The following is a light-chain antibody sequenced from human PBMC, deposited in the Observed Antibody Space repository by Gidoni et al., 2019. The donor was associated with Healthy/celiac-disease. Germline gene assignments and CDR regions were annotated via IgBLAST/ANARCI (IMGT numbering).Light chain of an antibody. CDR2: GNS. CDR1: SSNIGAGYD. J-gene: IGLJ3*02. Sequence: QSVLTQPPSVSVAPGQRVTISCTGSSSNIGAGYDVNWYQQLPGTAPKLLIYGNSNRPSGVPDRFSGSKSGTSASLAITGLQAEDEADYYCQSYDSSLSVNWVFGGGTKLTVL. CDR3: QSYDSSLSVNWV. V-gene: IGLV1-40*01.